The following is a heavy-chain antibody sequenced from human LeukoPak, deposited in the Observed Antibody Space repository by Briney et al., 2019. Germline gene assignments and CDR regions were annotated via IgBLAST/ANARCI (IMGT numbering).Heavy chain of an antibody. CDR2: IYSGGNT. V-gene: IGHV3-53*01. CDR1: GLAVSGNY. Sequence: PGGSLRLSCATSGLAVSGNYMSWVRLAPGKGLEWVSVIYSGGNTYYADSVKDRFTISRDNSKSILYLQMNSLRVDDTAVYYCARGRIVGNTGYYFDNWGQGTLVTVSS. J-gene: IGHJ4*02. CDR3: ARGRIVGNTGYYFDN. D-gene: IGHD3-9*01.